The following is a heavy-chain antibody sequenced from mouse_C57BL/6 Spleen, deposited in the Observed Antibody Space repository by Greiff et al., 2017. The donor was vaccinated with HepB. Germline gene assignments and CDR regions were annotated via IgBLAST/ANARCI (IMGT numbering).Heavy chain of an antibody. CDR1: GYAFSSSW. CDR3: ARSKDYGSSYWYFDV. J-gene: IGHJ1*03. V-gene: IGHV1-82*01. Sequence: VQLQQSGPELVKPGASVKISCKASGYAFSSSWMNWVKQRPGKGLEWIGRIYPGDGDTNYNGKFKGKATLTADKSSSTAYMQLSSLTSEDSAVYFCARSKDYGSSYWYFDVWGTGTTVTVSS. D-gene: IGHD1-1*01. CDR2: IYPGDGDT.